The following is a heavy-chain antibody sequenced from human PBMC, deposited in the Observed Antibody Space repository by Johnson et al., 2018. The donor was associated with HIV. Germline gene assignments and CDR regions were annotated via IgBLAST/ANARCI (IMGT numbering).Heavy chain of an antibody. CDR1: GFTVSSTY. J-gene: IGHJ3*02. CDR3: AREGVGVNACDI. Sequence: VQLVESGGGLIQPGGSLRRSCAASGFTVSSTYMSWLRQAPGKGLEWVDVIYSGGSTYYADAVKGRFTISRDNSKNTLYLQMGSLRAEDMAVYYCAREGVGVNACDIWGQGTMVTVSS. CDR2: IYSGGST. V-gene: IGHV3-66*03. D-gene: IGHD1-26*01.